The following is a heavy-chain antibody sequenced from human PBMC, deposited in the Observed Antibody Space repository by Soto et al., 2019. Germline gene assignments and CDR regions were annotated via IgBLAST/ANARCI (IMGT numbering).Heavy chain of an antibody. J-gene: IGHJ3*02. V-gene: IGHV1-18*01. D-gene: IGHD6-19*01. CDR2: ISAYNGNT. CDR3: ASNAGAGADHDAFDI. CDR1: GYTFTSYG. Sequence: VKVSCKASGYTFTSYGISWVRQAPGQGLEWMGWISAYNGNTNYAQKLQGRVTMTTDTSTSTAYMELRSLRSDDTAVYYCASNAGAGADHDAFDIWGQGTMVTVSS.